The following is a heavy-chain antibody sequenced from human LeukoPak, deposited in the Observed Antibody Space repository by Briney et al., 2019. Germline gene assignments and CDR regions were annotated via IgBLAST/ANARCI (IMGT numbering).Heavy chain of an antibody. CDR3: AHRNSDYRAFDI. CDR1: GFSLSTSGMY. D-gene: IGHD4-11*01. Sequence: SGPTLVKPTQTLTLTCTFSGFSLSTSGMYVGWIRQPPGKALEWLALIYWNDDKRYSPSLKSRPTITKDTSKNQVVLTMTNMDPVDTATYYCAHRNSDYRAFDIWGQGTMVTVSS. J-gene: IGHJ3*02. CDR2: IYWNDDK. V-gene: IGHV2-5*01.